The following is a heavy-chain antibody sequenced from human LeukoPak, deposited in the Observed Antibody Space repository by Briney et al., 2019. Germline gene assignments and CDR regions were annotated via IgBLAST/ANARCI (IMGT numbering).Heavy chain of an antibody. CDR3: ARAYGGVINLDY. D-gene: IGHD3-16*01. Sequence: GGSLRLSCAASGFTFSSYSMSWVRQAPGKGLEWVSSISSSSSYIYYADSVKGRFTISRDNAKNSLYLQMNSLRAEDTAVYYCARAYGGVINLDYWGQGTLVTVSS. CDR1: GFTFSSYS. V-gene: IGHV3-21*01. J-gene: IGHJ4*02. CDR2: ISSSSSYI.